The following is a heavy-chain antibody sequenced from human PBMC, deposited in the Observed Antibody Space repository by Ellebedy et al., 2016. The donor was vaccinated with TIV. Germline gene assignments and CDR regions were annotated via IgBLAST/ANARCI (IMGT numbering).Heavy chain of an antibody. V-gene: IGHV1-46*01. CDR2: INPSGGST. J-gene: IGHJ4*02. CDR3: ARGGGDFSSSWYWNDY. D-gene: IGHD6-13*01. Sequence: ASVKVSXXASGYTFTSYYMHWVRQAPGQGLEWMGIINPSGGSTSYAQKFQGRVTMTRDTSTSTVYMELSSLRSEDTAVYYCARGGGDFSSSWYWNDYWGQGTLVTVSS. CDR1: GYTFTSYY.